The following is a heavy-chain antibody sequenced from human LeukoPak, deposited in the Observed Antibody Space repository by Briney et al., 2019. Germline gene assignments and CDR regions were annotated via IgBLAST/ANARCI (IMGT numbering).Heavy chain of an antibody. J-gene: IGHJ4*02. D-gene: IGHD3-22*01. Sequence: GGSLRLSCAVSGITLSNYGMSWVRQAPGKGLEWVAGISDSGGRTNYADSVKGRLTISKDNPKNTLYLQMNSLRPEDTAVYFCAKRRVVIRVILVGFYNEAYYFDSWGQGALVTVSS. CDR2: ISDSGGRT. V-gene: IGHV3-23*01. CDR1: GITLSNYG. CDR3: AKRRVVIRVILVGFYNEAYYFDS.